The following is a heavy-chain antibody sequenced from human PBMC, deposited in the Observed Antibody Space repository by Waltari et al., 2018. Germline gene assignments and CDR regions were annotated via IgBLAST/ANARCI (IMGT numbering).Heavy chain of an antibody. V-gene: IGHV4-31*03. CDR3: ARTRDFYGSGSYSGSDY. CDR2: IYDSGRT. Sequence: QVQLQESGPGLVKPSQTLSLTCTVSGGSISSSGYYWSWIRQHPGKGLEWIGYIYDSGRTYYNPSLKSRVTILVDTSKSQFSLKLSSVTAADTAVYYCARTRDFYGSGSYSGSDYWGQGTLVTVSS. D-gene: IGHD3-10*01. CDR1: GGSISSSGYY. J-gene: IGHJ4*02.